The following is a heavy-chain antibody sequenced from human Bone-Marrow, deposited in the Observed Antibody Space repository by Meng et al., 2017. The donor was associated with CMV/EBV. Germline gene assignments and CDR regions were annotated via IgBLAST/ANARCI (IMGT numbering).Heavy chain of an antibody. CDR2: IIPIFGTA. J-gene: IGHJ4*03. V-gene: IGHV1-69*05. Sequence: SVKVSCKASGGTFSSYAISWVRQAPGQGLEWMGGIIPIFGTANYAQKFQGRVTITTDESTSTAYMELSSLRSEDTAVYYCARVEYCSSTRCGYYFDYWGQGTTVTVSS. CDR3: ARVEYCSSTRCGYYFDY. CDR1: GGTFSSYA. D-gene: IGHD2-2*01.